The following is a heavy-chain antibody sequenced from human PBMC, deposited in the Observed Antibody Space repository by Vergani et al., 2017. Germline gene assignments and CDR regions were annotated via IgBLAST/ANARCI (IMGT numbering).Heavy chain of an antibody. J-gene: IGHJ3*02. CDR3: ARIIMITFGGAFDI. CDR1: GFTFSSYG. Sequence: QVQLVESGGGVVQPGRSLRLSCAASGFTFSSYGMHWVRQAPGKGLEWVAVIWYDGSNKYYADSVKGRFTISRDNSKNTLYLQMNSLRAEDTAVYYCARIIMITFGGAFDIWGQGTMVTVSS. CDR2: IWYDGSNK. V-gene: IGHV3-33*01. D-gene: IGHD3-16*01.